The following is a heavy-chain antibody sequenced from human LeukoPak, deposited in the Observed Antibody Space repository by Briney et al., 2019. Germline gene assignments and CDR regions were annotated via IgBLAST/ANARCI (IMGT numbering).Heavy chain of an antibody. CDR3: AAYSSSWSLYFDY. Sequence: SETLSLTCTVSGGSISSSSYYWSWIRQPAGRGLEWIGRIYTSGSTNYNPSLKSRVTMSVDTSKNQFSLKLSSVTAADTAVYYCAAYSSSWSLYFDYWGQGTLVTVSS. CDR1: GGSISSSSYY. CDR2: IYTSGST. V-gene: IGHV4-61*02. D-gene: IGHD6-13*01. J-gene: IGHJ4*02.